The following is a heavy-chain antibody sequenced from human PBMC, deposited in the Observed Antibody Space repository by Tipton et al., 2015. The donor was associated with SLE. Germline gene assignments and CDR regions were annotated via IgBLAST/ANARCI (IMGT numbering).Heavy chain of an antibody. CDR3: ARDPEGLTPFDS. CDR2: ISGYNGNT. V-gene: IGHV1-18*01. Sequence: QSGAEVKKSGASVRVSCKASGGSFISYGISWVRQAPGQGLEWMGWISGYNGNTNYAQKFQGRVTMTTDRSTSTAYMELKSLRSDDTAVYYCARDPEGLTPFDSWGQGTLVTVSS. CDR1: GGSFISYG. J-gene: IGHJ4*02. D-gene: IGHD4-23*01.